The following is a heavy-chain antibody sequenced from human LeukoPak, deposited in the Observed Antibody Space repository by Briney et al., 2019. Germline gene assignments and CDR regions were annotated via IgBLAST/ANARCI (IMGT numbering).Heavy chain of an antibody. CDR3: ARDLCSTTSCLDY. J-gene: IGHJ4*02. CDR2: ISGSGDNT. Sequence: GGSLRLSCEVSGFTFSSYALSWVRQAPGKGLEWVSAISGSGDNTYYADSVKGRFTISRDNSKNTLYLQMNSLRAEDTAVYYCARDLCSTTSCLDYWGQGTLVTVSS. V-gene: IGHV3-23*01. D-gene: IGHD2-2*01. CDR1: GFTFSSYA.